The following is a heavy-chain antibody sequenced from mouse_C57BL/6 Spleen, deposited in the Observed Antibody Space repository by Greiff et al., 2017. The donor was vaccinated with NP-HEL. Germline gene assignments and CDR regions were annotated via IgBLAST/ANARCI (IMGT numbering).Heavy chain of an antibody. V-gene: IGHV1-82*01. CDR3: ARHYYYFDY. J-gene: IGHJ2*01. CDR2: IYPGDGDT. D-gene: IGHD1-2*01. CDR1: GYAFSSSW. Sequence: QVQLQQSGPELVKPGASVKISCKASGYAFSSSWMNWVKQRPGKGLEWIGRIYPGDGDTNYNGKFKGKATLTADKSSSTAYMQLSSLTSEDSAVYFCARHYYYFDYWGQGTTLTVSS.